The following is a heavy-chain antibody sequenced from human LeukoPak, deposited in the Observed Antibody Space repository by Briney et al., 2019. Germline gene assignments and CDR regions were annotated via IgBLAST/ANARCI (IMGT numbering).Heavy chain of an antibody. CDR2: IYYSGST. J-gene: IGHJ4*02. CDR3: ARAPAVQRSYPSV. CDR1: GGSISSSSYY. Sequence: PSETLSLTCTVSGGSISSSSYYWGWIRQPPGKGLEWIGSIYYSGSTYYNPSLKSRVTISVDTSKNQFSLKLSSVTAADTAVYYCARAPAVQRSYPSVWGQGTLVTVSS. V-gene: IGHV4-39*07. D-gene: IGHD2-2*01.